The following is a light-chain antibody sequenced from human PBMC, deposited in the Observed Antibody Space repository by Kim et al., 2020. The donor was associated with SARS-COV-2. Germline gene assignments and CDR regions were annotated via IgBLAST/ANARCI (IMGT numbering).Light chain of an antibody. J-gene: IGKJ2*01. CDR3: QQYSHWPPYT. CDR1: QSVDRN. V-gene: IGKV3-15*01. CDR2: GAS. Sequence: EIVMTQSPATLSVSPGERVTLSCRASQSVDRNLAWYQQKPGQAPRLLIYGASTRATDIPARFSGSGSGTEFTLIISSLQSEDFAVYYCQQYSHWPPYTFGQWTKLEI.